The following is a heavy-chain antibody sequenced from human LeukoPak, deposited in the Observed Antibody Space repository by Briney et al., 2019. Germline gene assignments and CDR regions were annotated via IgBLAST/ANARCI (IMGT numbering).Heavy chain of an antibody. CDR2: INPNSGGT. D-gene: IGHD6-13*01. V-gene: IGHV1-2*06. J-gene: IGHJ4*02. CDR1: GCTFTAFY. Sequence: ASVKVSCKASGCTFTAFYMHWVRQAPGQGLEWMGRINPNSGGTKYAQKFQGRVTMTTDTSINTAYLELSRLRSDDTAVYYCARGYSSSWLDYWGQGTLVTVSS. CDR3: ARGYSSSWLDY.